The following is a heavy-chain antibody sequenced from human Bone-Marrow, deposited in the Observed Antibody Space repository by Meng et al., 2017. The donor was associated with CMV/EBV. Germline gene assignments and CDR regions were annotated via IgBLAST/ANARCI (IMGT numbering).Heavy chain of an antibody. V-gene: IGHV4-34*01. CDR1: GGSFSGYY. Sequence: GSLRLSCAVYGGSFSGYYWSWIRQPPGKGLEWIGEINHSGSTNYNPSLKSRVTISVDTSKNQFPLKLSSVTAADTAVYYCASAQVVVAATRLTWFDPWGQGTLVTVSS. D-gene: IGHD2-15*01. CDR3: ASAQVVVAATRLTWFDP. J-gene: IGHJ5*02. CDR2: INHSGST.